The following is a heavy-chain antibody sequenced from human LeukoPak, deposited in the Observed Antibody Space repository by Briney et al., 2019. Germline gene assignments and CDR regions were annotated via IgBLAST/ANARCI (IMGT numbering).Heavy chain of an antibody. V-gene: IGHV3-74*01. CDR1: GFTFSRDW. CDR2: MNSDGSTT. Sequence: GGSLRLSCAASGFTFSRDWMHWVRQAPGKGLVWVSRMNSDGSTTNYADSVKGRFTISRDNSKNTLYLQMNSLRAEDTAVYYCAMPLDYVPDIYFDSWGQGTLVTVSS. CDR3: AMPLDYVPDIYFDS. D-gene: IGHD3-10*02. J-gene: IGHJ4*02.